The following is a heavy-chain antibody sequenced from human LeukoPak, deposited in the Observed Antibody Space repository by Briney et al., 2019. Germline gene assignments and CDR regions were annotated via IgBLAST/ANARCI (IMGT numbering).Heavy chain of an antibody. Sequence: PSETLSLTCAVYGGSFSGYYWSWIRQPPGKGREWIGEINHSGSTNYNPSPKSRVTISVDTSKNQFSLKLSSVTAADTAVYYCARAASGWYSDYWGQGTLVTVSS. CDR3: ARAASGWYSDY. CDR2: INHSGST. J-gene: IGHJ4*02. V-gene: IGHV4-34*01. CDR1: GGSFSGYY. D-gene: IGHD6-19*01.